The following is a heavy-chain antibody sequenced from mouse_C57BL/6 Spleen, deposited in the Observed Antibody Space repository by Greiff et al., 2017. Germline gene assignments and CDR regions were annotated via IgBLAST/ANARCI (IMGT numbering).Heavy chain of an antibody. CDR1: GYTFTSYT. CDR2: INPSSGYT. V-gene: IGHV1-4*01. Sequence: VQLKESGAELARPGASVKLSCKASGYTFTSYTMHWVKQRPGQGLEWIGYINPSSGYTKYNQKFKDKATLTADKSSSTAYMQLSSLTSEDSAVYYCAREDFDYWGQGTTLTVSS. CDR3: AREDFDY. J-gene: IGHJ2*01.